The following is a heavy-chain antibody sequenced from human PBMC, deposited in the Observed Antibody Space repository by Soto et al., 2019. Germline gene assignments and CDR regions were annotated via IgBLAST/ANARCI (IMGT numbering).Heavy chain of an antibody. CDR2: INPILSMS. V-gene: IGHV1-69*02. J-gene: IGHJ4*02. CDR3: ATSYGSGYRAFDS. CDR1: GATFNFYS. D-gene: IGHD3-10*01. Sequence: QVQLVQSGADVPRPGSSVRVSCKASGATFNFYSINWVRQAPGLGLQWMGRINPILSMSNYAPRFQGRVTMTADKSTSTAYMELSSLRSEDTAMYYCATSYGSGYRAFDSWGQGALVTVSS.